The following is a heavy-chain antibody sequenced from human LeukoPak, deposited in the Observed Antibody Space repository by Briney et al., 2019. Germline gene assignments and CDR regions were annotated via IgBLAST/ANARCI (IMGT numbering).Heavy chain of an antibody. J-gene: IGHJ4*02. CDR3: AKRDGYNSGPFDY. CDR2: IQSDGSDQ. D-gene: IGHD5-24*01. V-gene: IGHV3-30*02. CDR1: GFTFSNYG. Sequence: GGSLRLSCAASGFTFSNYGMHWVRQAPGKGLEWVAFIQSDGSDQYYADSAEGRLSISRDNSKNTLYLQMNSLRTEDTAVYYCAKRDGYNSGPFDYWGQGTLVTVSS.